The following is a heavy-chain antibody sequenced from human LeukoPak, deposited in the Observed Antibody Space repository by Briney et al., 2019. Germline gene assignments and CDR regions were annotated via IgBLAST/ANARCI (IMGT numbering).Heavy chain of an antibody. Sequence: GGSLRLSCAASGFTFNSYGIHWVRQAPGKGLEWVAFIWYDGSNKYYADSVKGRFTISRDNSKNTLYLQMNSLRAEDTAVYYCARARTTRGFNYWGQGTLVTVSS. V-gene: IGHV3-33*01. D-gene: IGHD4-17*01. CDR2: IWYDGSNK. CDR3: ARARTTRGFNY. J-gene: IGHJ4*02. CDR1: GFTFNSYG.